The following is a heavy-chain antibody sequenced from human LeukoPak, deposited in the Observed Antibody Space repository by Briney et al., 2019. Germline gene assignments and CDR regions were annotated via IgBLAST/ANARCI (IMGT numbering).Heavy chain of an antibody. CDR2: IRSKAYGETA. CDR1: GFTVSSNY. CDR3: TRDRGAYNLYDY. J-gene: IGHJ4*02. Sequence: GGSLRLSCAASGFTVSSNYMSWIRQAPGKGLEWVGFIRSKAYGETADYAASVKGRFTISRDDSKAIAYLQMNSLKTEDTAVYHCTRDRGAYNLYDYWGQGTLVTVSS. D-gene: IGHD1-1*01. V-gene: IGHV3-49*03.